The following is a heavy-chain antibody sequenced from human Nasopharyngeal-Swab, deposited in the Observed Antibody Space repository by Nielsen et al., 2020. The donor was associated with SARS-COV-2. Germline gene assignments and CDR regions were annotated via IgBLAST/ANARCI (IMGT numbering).Heavy chain of an antibody. J-gene: IGHJ6*02. CDR3: ASTPYSYAWGDYYYGMDV. Sequence: GESLKISCAASGFTFSSYSMNWVRRAPGKGPEWVSYISSSSSTIYYADSVKGRFTISRDNAKNSLYLQMNSLRDEDTAVYYCASTPYSYAWGDYYYGMDVWGQGTTVTVSS. CDR1: GFTFSSYS. D-gene: IGHD5-18*01. CDR2: ISSSSSTI. V-gene: IGHV3-48*02.